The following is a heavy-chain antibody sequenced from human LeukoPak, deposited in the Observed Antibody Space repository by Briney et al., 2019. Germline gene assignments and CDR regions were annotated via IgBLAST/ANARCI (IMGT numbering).Heavy chain of an antibody. V-gene: IGHV4-38-2*02. CDR3: ARVVGAGLYYFDY. J-gene: IGHJ4*02. CDR2: VYHGGST. D-gene: IGHD1-26*01. Sequence: SETLSLSCTVSDYSINSADYWGWIRQPPGKGLEWIGSVYHGGSTYYNPSLKSRVTISVDASRNQFSLKLTSVTAADTAVYYSARVVGAGLYYFDYWGQGTLVTVSS. CDR1: DYSINSADY.